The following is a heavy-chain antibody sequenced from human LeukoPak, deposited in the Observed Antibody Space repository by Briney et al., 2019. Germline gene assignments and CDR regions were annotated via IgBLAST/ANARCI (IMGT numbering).Heavy chain of an antibody. J-gene: IGHJ4*02. CDR3: ARDLPSSGWYTY. CDR1: GGTFSSYA. V-gene: IGHV1-69*06. D-gene: IGHD6-19*01. Sequence: ASVKVSCKASGGTFSSYAISWVRQAPGHGLEWMGGIIPIFGTANYAQKFQGRVTITADKSTSTAYMELSSLRSEDTAVYYCARDLPSSGWYTYWGQGTLVTVSS. CDR2: IIPIFGTA.